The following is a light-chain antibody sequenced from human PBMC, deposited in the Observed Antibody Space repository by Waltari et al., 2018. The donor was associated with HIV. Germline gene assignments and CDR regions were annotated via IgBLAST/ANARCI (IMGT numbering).Light chain of an antibody. Sequence: LTCCPGGTTILTCASATGSVTANQYAYWFQQKPGQAPRTLIYDSQKRHSWTPERFSGCLLGGKAVLTFTGAQPEDEADYFCLLSLNGSRIFGGGTKVTVL. J-gene: IGLJ2*01. CDR2: DSQ. V-gene: IGLV7-46*01. CDR3: LLSLNGSRI. CDR1: TGSVTANQY.